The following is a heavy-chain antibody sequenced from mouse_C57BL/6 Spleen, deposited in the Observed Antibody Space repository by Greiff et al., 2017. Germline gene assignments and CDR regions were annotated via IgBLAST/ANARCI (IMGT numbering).Heavy chain of an antibody. CDR2: ISSGGCYT. Sequence: EVQRVESGGDLVKPGGSLTLSSAASGFTLSSYGMSWVRPTPDKRLESVATISSGGCYTYYPGSVKGRFTIYRNNAKNTLYLQMGTLKSEDTAMYYCASLITTVVPYYFDYWGQGTTLTVSA. D-gene: IGHD1-1*01. V-gene: IGHV5-6*01. CDR1: GFTLSSYG. J-gene: IGHJ2*01. CDR3: ASLITTVVPYYFDY.